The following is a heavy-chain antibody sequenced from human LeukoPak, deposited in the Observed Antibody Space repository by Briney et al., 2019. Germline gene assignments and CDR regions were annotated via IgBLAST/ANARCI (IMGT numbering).Heavy chain of an antibody. J-gene: IGHJ6*02. CDR2: IKQDGSEK. D-gene: IGHD3-3*01. CDR1: GFTFSSYW. V-gene: IGHV3-7*01. Sequence: GGSLRLSCAASGFTFSSYWMSWVRQAPGKGLEWVANIKQDGSEKYYVDSVKGRFTISRDNAKNPLYLQMNSLRAEDTAVYYCAREVSRDDFWSGYYYYYYGMDVWGQGTTVTVSS. CDR3: AREVSRDDFWSGYYYYYYGMDV.